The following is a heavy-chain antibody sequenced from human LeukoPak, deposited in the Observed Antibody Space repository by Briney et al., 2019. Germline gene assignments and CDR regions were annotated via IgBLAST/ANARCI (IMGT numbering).Heavy chain of an antibody. V-gene: IGHV4-4*07. CDR1: GGSISSYY. CDR3: AREGSATARPFVSNDY. J-gene: IGHJ4*02. D-gene: IGHD6-6*01. CDR2: IHTSGNT. Sequence: PSETLSLTCTVSGGSISSYYWSWIRQPAGKGLEWIGRIHTSGNTDYNPSLKSRVPMSVDTSKNQFSLKVRSVTVADTAVYYCAREGSATARPFVSNDYWGQGILVTVSS.